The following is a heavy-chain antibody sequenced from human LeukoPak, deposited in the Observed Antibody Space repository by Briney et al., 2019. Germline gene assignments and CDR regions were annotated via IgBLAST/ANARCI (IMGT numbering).Heavy chain of an antibody. J-gene: IGHJ3*02. D-gene: IGHD3-22*01. V-gene: IGHV4-4*07. CDR2: IYTSGST. CDR3: ARDRLHYYDSSGYYSDAFDI. CDR1: GGAISSYY. Sequence: SETLSLTCTVSGGAISSYYWSWIRQPAGKGLEWIGRIYTSGSTNYNPSLKSRVTMSVDTSKNQFSLKLSSVTAADTAVYYCARDRLHYYDSSGYYSDAFDIWGQRTMVTVSS.